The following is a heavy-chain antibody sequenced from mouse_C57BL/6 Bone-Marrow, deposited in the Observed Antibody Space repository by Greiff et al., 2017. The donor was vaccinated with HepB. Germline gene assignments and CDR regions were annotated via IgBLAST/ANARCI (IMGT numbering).Heavy chain of an antibody. CDR3: ATGTRFAY. V-gene: IGHV1-50*01. D-gene: IGHD4-1*01. J-gene: IGHJ3*01. CDR1: GYTFTSYW. Sequence: QVQLQQPGAELVKPGASVKLSCKASGYTFTSYWMQWVKQRPGQGLEWIGEIDPSDSYTNYNQKFKGKATLTVDKSSSTAYMQLSSLTSEDSAVYYCATGTRFAYWGQGTLVTVSA. CDR2: IDPSDSYT.